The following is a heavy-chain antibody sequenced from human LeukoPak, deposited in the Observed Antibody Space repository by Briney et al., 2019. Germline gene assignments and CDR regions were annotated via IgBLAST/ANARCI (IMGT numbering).Heavy chain of an antibody. J-gene: IGHJ4*02. V-gene: IGHV3-33*01. D-gene: IGHD3-3*01. CDR1: GFTFSSYG. Sequence: GGSLRLSCAASGFTFSSYGVHWVRQAPGKGLEWVAVIWYDGSNKYYADSVKGRFTISRDNSKNTLYLQMNSLRAEDTAVYSCARGITIFGVVTRPDYWGQGTLVTVSS. CDR3: ARGITIFGVVTRPDY. CDR2: IWYDGSNK.